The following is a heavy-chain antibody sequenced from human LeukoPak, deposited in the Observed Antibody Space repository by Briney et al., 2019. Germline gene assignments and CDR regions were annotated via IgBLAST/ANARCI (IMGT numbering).Heavy chain of an antibody. Sequence: GGSLRLSCAASRFTFSSYGMHWVRQAPGKGLEWVAYIQYDGSNEQYADSVKGRFSISRDSSKNILYLQMNSLRAEDTAVYYCAKDRCSNGVGCFYYYMDVWGKGTTVTISS. CDR2: IQYDGSNE. V-gene: IGHV3-30*02. J-gene: IGHJ6*03. CDR1: RFTFSSYG. D-gene: IGHD2-8*01. CDR3: AKDRCSNGVGCFYYYMDV.